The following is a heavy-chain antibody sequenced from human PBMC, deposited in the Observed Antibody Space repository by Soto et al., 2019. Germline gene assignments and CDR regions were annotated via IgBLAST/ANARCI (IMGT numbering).Heavy chain of an antibody. J-gene: IGHJ3*02. Sequence: GASVQVSCKASGGTFSSYTISWVRQAPGQGLEWMGRIIPILGIANYAQKFQGRVTITADKSTSTAYMELSSLRSEDTAVYYCARPVAGSHDAFDIWGQGTMVTVSS. D-gene: IGHD6-19*01. CDR3: ARPVAGSHDAFDI. CDR1: GGTFSSYT. V-gene: IGHV1-69*02. CDR2: IIPILGIA.